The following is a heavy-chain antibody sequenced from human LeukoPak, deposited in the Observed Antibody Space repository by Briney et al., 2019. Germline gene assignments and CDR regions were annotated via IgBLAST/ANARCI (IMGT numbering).Heavy chain of an antibody. CDR1: GGTFSSYA. J-gene: IGHJ4*02. D-gene: IGHD4-17*01. Sequence: ASVKVSCKASGGTFSSYAISWVRQAPGQGLEWMGGIIPIFGTANYAQKFQGRVTITADESTSTAYMELSSLRSEDTAVYYCARGEGDYGGYAAKWPQYYFDYWGQGTLVTVSS. V-gene: IGHV1-69*13. CDR2: IIPIFGTA. CDR3: ARGEGDYGGYAAKWPQYYFDY.